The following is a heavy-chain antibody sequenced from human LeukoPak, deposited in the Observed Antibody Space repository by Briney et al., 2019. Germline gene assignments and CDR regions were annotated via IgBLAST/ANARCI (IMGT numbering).Heavy chain of an antibody. CDR2: IKQDGSER. V-gene: IGHV3-7*04. J-gene: IGHJ6*03. CDR3: ARAVLLWFGESDPYMDV. D-gene: IGHD3-10*01. Sequence: GGSLRLSCAASGFTFSSYWMSWVRQAPGKGLEWVANIKQDGSERYYVDSVKGRFTISRDNAKNSLYLQMNSLRAEDTAVYYCARAVLLWFGESDPYMDVWGKGTTVTISS. CDR1: GFTFSSYW.